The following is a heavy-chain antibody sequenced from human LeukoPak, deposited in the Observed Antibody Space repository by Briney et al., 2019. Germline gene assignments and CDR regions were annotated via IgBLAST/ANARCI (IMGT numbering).Heavy chain of an antibody. CDR2: ISGTGGST. V-gene: IGHV3-23*01. J-gene: IGHJ4*02. CDR1: GFTFSNYA. CDR3: AKDRGSCSAGSCYWYYYFDF. Sequence: PTGGSLRLSCVASGFTFSNYAMSWVRQAPGKGLEWVSAISGTGGSTYYADSVKGRFTTSRDNSKNTVYLQMNTLRAEDTAVYYCAKDRGSCSAGSCYWYYYFDFWGQGTLVTVSS. D-gene: IGHD2-15*01.